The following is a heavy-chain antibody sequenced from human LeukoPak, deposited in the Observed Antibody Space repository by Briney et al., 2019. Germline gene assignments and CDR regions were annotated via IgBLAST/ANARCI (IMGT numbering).Heavy chain of an antibody. Sequence: SETLSLTCTVSGGSISSYYWSWIRQPPGKGLEWIGYIYYSGSTNYNPSLKSRVTISVDTSKNQFSLKLSSVTAADTAVYYCARQIRSPPFDWLLGFPLPSWFDPWGQGTLVTVSS. CDR1: GGSISSYY. V-gene: IGHV4-59*08. J-gene: IGHJ5*02. CDR2: IYYSGST. CDR3: ARQIRSPPFDWLLGFPLPSWFDP. D-gene: IGHD3-9*01.